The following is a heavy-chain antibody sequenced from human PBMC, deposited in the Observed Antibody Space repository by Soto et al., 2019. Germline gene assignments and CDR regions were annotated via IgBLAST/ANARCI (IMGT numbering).Heavy chain of an antibody. D-gene: IGHD1-7*01. CDR3: ARQKASGTFTYYFDN. J-gene: IGHJ4*02. Sequence: SETLSLTCSVSGDSINNGGYYWAWIRQYPGKGLEWIGYIYYSGSTHHNPSLESRDTISLDTSKNQFSLILSSVTAADTAVYYCARQKASGTFTYYFDNWCQGTLVTVSS. CDR2: IYYSGST. V-gene: IGHV4-31*03. CDR1: GDSINNGGYY.